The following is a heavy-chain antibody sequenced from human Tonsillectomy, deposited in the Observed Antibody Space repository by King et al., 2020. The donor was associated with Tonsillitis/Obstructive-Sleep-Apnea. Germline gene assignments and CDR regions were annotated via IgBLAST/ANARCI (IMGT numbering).Heavy chain of an antibody. CDR2: IYWDDDK. CDR1: GFSLSTSGVG. CDR3: AHAVTFGWYLDY. V-gene: IGHV2-5*02. D-gene: IGHD2-15*01. Sequence: TLKESGPTLVKPTQTLTLTCTFSGFSLSTSGVGVGWIRQPPGKALEWLALIYWDDDKRYSPSLKSRLTITKDTSKNQVVFTMTNMDLVDTATYYCAHAVTFGWYLDYWGQGTLVTVSS. J-gene: IGHJ4*02.